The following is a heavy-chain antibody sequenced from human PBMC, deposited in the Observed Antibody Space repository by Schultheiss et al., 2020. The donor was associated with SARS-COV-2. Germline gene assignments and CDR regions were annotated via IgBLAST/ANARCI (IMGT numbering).Heavy chain of an antibody. V-gene: IGHV3-11*05. J-gene: IGHJ4*02. D-gene: IGHD3-16*02. CDR1: GFTFSDYY. CDR2: ISSSSSYT. Sequence: GGSLRLSCAASGFTFSDYYMSWIRQAPGKGLEWVSYISSSSSYTNYADSVKGRFTISRDNAKNSLYLQMNSLRAEDTAVYYCAKGTMITFGGVIDPIGYWGQGTLVTVSS. CDR3: AKGTMITFGGVIDPIGY.